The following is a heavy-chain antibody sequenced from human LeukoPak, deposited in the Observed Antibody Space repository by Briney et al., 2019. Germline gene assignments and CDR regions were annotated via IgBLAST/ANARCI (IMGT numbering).Heavy chain of an antibody. CDR1: GFSFNNYG. Sequence: GGSLRLSCAASGFSFNNYGMSWVRQAPGKGLEWVSAISGSGGSTYYADSVKGRFTISRDNSKNTLYLQMNSLRAEDTAVYYCAKESLSYDYVWGSYRYTSNFDYWGQGTLVTVSS. J-gene: IGHJ4*02. CDR3: AKESLSYDYVWGSYRYTSNFDY. D-gene: IGHD3-16*02. CDR2: ISGSGGST. V-gene: IGHV3-23*01.